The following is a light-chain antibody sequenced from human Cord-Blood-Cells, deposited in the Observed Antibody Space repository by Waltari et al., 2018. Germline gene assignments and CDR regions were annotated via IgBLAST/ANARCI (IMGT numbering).Light chain of an antibody. V-gene: IGLV1-40*01. J-gene: IGLJ3*02. Sequence: QSVLTPPPSVSGAPGQRVTISCTGSSSNIGAGYAVHRYQQLPGTAPKLLIYGNSNRPSGVPDRFSGSKSGTSASLAITGLQAEDEADYYCQSYDSSLSGWVFGGGTKLTVL. CDR1: SSNIGAGYA. CDR2: GNS. CDR3: QSYDSSLSGWV.